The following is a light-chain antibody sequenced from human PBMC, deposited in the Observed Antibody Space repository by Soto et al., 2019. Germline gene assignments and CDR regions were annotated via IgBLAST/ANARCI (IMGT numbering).Light chain of an antibody. CDR3: ATWDGILNVCV. CDR1: KSDIGSNT. Sequence: QSVLTQPPSVSGTPGQRVTISCSGGKSDIGSNTVFWFQHVPGTAPRLLIYTNNQRPSGVPDRFSGSKSGTSASLAISGLQSEDEADYFCATWDGILNVCVFGGGTKLTVL. J-gene: IGLJ3*02. V-gene: IGLV1-44*01. CDR2: TNN.